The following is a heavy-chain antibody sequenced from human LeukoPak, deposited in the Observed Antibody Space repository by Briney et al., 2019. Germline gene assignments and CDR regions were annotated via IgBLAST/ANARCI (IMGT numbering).Heavy chain of an antibody. D-gene: IGHD6-6*01. Sequence: KPSETLSLTCTVSGYSISSGYYWGWIRQPPGKGLEWIGSIYYSGSTYYNPSLKSRVTISVDTSKNQFSLKLSSVTAADTAVYYCARDRGISSIAARPPHYFDYWGQGTLVTVSS. CDR2: IYYSGST. V-gene: IGHV4-38-2*02. CDR3: ARDRGISSIAARPPHYFDY. J-gene: IGHJ4*02. CDR1: GYSISSGYY.